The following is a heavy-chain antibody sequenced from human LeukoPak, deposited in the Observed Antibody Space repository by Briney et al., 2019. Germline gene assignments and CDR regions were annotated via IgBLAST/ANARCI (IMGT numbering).Heavy chain of an antibody. D-gene: IGHD2-21*02. Sequence: ETLSLTCAVSGGSISSSNWWSWVRQPPGRGLEWVGNINQDGSQNSSVDSVKGRFTISRDNAKNSLYLQMNSLGAEDTALYYCAREVTASSFDILGQETMVTVSS. CDR2: INQDGSQN. CDR3: AREVTASSFDI. V-gene: IGHV3-7*01. CDR1: GGSISSSNW. J-gene: IGHJ3*02.